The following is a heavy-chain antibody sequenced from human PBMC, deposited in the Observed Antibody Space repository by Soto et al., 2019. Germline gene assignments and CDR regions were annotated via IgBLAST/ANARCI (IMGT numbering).Heavy chain of an antibody. CDR1: GFTFSSYA. D-gene: IGHD1-1*01. Sequence: PGGSLRLSCAASGFTFSSYAMSWVRQAPGKGLEWVSAISGSGGSTYYADSVKGRFTISRDNSKNTLYLQMNSLRAEDTAVYYCAKATSRVTTWAYYFDYWGQGTLVTVSS. V-gene: IGHV3-23*01. CDR2: ISGSGGST. J-gene: IGHJ4*02. CDR3: AKATSRVTTWAYYFDY.